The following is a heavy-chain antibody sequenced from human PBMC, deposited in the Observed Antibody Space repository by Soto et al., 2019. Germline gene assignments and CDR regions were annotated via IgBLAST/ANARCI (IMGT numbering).Heavy chain of an antibody. V-gene: IGHV4-30-4*01. CDR3: ARGSTTEKVDS. Sequence: SETLSLTCTVSGGSIRTGDYYWTWIRQPPGKGLEWIGYIHYSGRTYYNPSLRSRLTTSVDTSKNQFSLKLNSVTAADTAVYYCARGSTTEKVDSWGQGTLVTVSS. J-gene: IGHJ4*02. CDR1: GGSIRTGDYY. D-gene: IGHD4-17*01. CDR2: IHYSGRT.